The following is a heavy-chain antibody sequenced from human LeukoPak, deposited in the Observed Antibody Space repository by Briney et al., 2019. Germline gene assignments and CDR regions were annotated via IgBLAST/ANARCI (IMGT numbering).Heavy chain of an antibody. Sequence: PGGSLRLSCAASGFTFSDYYMSWIRQAPGKGLEWVSSISSSSSYIYYADSVKGRFTISRDNAKNSLYLQMNSLRAEDTAVYYCARDALYCSSTSCYTSVGYWFDPWGQGTLVTVSS. CDR1: GFTFSDYY. J-gene: IGHJ5*02. V-gene: IGHV3-11*06. D-gene: IGHD2-2*02. CDR3: ARDALYCSSTSCYTSVGYWFDP. CDR2: ISSSSSYI.